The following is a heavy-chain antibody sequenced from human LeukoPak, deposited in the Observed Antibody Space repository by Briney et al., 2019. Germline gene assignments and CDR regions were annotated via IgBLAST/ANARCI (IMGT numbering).Heavy chain of an antibody. CDR2: ISAYNGNT. CDR3: ARDHTAGYSNLPDAFDI. D-gene: IGHD6-13*01. Sequence: ASVKVSCKASGYTFTSYGISWVRQAPGQGLEWMGWISAYNGNTNYAQKLQGRVTMTTDTSTSTAYMELRSLRSDDTAVYYCARDHTAGYSNLPDAFDIWGQGTVVTVSS. V-gene: IGHV1-18*01. CDR1: GYTFTSYG. J-gene: IGHJ3*02.